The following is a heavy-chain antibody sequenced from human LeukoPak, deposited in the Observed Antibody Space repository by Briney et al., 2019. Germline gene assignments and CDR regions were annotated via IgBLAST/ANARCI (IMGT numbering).Heavy chain of an antibody. V-gene: IGHV3-7*03. CDR3: ATFRFLGT. J-gene: IGHJ3*01. Sequence: GGSMRLSCAASVFTFTSYWITWVRHGPWKGLEWVANIKPGGNEKYYVDSVKGRFTISRDNVKNSLYLQMNSLRAEDTAIYYCATFRFLGTWGQGTMVTVSP. CDR2: IKPGGNEK. D-gene: IGHD3-3*01. CDR1: VFTFTSYW.